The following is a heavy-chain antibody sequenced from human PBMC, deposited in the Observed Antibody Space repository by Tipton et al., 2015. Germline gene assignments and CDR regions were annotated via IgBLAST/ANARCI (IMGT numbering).Heavy chain of an antibody. V-gene: IGHV4-59*12. CDR3: ARGVRTVYYDSSGYPHFDY. D-gene: IGHD3-22*01. Sequence: TLSLTCTVSGGSFSDYYWSWIRQSPGEGLEWIGYIYYSGSTNYNPSLKSRVAISVDTSKNQFSLKLNSVTAADSAVYYCARGVRTVYYDSSGYPHFDYWGQGTLVTVSS. CDR1: GGSFSDYY. CDR2: IYYSGST. J-gene: IGHJ4*02.